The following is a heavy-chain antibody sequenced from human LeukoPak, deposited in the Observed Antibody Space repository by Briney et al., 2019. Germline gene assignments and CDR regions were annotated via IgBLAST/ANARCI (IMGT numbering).Heavy chain of an antibody. V-gene: IGHV3-11*01. CDR2: IDMSGRTI. Sequence: GGSLRLSCAASGFTVSSNYMSWIRQAPGKGLEWVSYIDMSGRTIYYADSVKGRFTISRDNARNSLYLQMSSLRAEDTAVYYCARGHYGLDVWGQGTTVTVSS. CDR3: ARGHYGLDV. J-gene: IGHJ6*02. CDR1: GFTVSSNY.